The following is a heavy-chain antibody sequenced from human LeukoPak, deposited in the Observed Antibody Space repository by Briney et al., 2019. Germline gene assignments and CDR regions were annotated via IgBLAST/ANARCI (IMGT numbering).Heavy chain of an antibody. J-gene: IGHJ2*01. CDR1: GYRFTDYW. CDR2: IYPGDSNT. CDR3: ARRVEYYYGSGSYWYFDI. V-gene: IGHV5-51*01. Sequence: GESLKISCKGSGYRFTDYWIGWVRQMPGKGLGWMGIIYPGDSNTKYSPSFQGQVTISADRSISTAYLQWSSLEASDTAMYYCARRVEYYYGSGSYWYFDIWGRGTLVTVSS. D-gene: IGHD3-10*01.